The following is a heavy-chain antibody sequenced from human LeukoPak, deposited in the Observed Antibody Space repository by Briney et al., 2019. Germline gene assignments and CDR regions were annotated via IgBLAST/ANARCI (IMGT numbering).Heavy chain of an antibody. CDR1: GYTFISYG. CDR2: LNSSGGST. CDR3: ARDRWELPYYFDY. D-gene: IGHD1-26*01. J-gene: IGHJ4*02. V-gene: IGHV1-46*01. Sequence: GASVKVSFKASGYTFISYGISWVRQAPGQGLEWMGILNSSGGSTTYAQKFQGRITMTRDASTSTVYMELRSLRSEDTAVYYCARDRWELPYYFDYWGQGTLVTVSS.